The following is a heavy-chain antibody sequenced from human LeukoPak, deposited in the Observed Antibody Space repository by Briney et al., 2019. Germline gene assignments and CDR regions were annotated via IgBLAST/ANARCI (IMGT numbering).Heavy chain of an antibody. CDR2: INPNSGGI. V-gene: IGHV1-2*06. Sequence: GASVKVSCKASGYTFTGYYMHWVRQAPGQGLEWMGRINPNSGGINYAQKFQGRVTMTRDTSISTAYMELSRLRSDDTAVYYCARAPRGLRPIDYWGQGTLVTVPS. J-gene: IGHJ4*02. D-gene: IGHD4-17*01. CDR1: GYTFTGYY. CDR3: ARAPRGLRPIDY.